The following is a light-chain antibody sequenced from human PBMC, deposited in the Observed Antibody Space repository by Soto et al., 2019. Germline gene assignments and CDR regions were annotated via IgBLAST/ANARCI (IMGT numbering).Light chain of an antibody. Sequence: EIVLTQSPGTLSLSPGERATLSCRASQSISGTYLAWYQQKPGRAPRILIYGASNRATGIPDRFSGSGSGTDFTLIISRLEPEDGAVYYCQYYGISTQWTFGQGTKVDIK. CDR3: QYYGISTQWT. CDR1: QSISGTY. V-gene: IGKV3-20*01. J-gene: IGKJ1*01. CDR2: GAS.